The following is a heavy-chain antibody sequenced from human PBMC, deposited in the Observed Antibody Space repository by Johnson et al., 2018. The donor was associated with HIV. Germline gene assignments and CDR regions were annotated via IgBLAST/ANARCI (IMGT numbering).Heavy chain of an antibody. CDR2: IFSVGNT. Sequence: QMQLVESGGGVVQPGRSLRLSCAASGFTFSSYGMHWVRQAPGKGLEWVSLIFSVGNTYYADSVKGRFTISRDNSNNMVYLQMDSLRPEDTAVYYCARDGRDLVTRGAFDIWGQGTVVTVSS. D-gene: IGHD5-18*01. V-gene: IGHV3-NL1*01. CDR3: ARDGRDLVTRGAFDI. J-gene: IGHJ3*02. CDR1: GFTFSSYG.